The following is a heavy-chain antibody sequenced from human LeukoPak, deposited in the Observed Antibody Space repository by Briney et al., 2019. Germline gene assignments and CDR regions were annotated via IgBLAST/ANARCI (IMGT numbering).Heavy chain of an antibody. V-gene: IGHV3-48*03. CDR2: ISSSGSTI. CDR3: ARGPFETHYYDSSARFDN. D-gene: IGHD3-22*01. CDR1: GFTFSSYE. J-gene: IGHJ4*02. Sequence: PGGSLRLSCAASGFTFSSYEMNWVRQAPGKGLEWVSYISSSGSTIYYADSVKGRFTISRDNAKNSLYLQMDSLRAEDTAVYYCARGPFETHYYDSSARFDNWGQGTLVTVSS.